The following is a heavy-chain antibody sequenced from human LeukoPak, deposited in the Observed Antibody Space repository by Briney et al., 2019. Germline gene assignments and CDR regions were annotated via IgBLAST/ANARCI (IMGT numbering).Heavy chain of an antibody. Sequence: SVKVSCKASGGTFSSYAISWVRQAPGQGLEWMGGIIPIFGTANYAQKFQGRVTITADESTSTAYMELSSLRSEDTAVYYCAREYSSSSVDAFDIWGQGTMVTVSS. J-gene: IGHJ3*02. CDR1: GGTFSSYA. CDR3: AREYSSSSVDAFDI. CDR2: IIPIFGTA. D-gene: IGHD6-6*01. V-gene: IGHV1-69*01.